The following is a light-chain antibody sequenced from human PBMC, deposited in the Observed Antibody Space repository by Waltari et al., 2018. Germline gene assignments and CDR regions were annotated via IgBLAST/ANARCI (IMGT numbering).Light chain of an antibody. CDR3: AAWDDSLSGSVI. CDR2: RSS. J-gene: IGLJ2*01. Sequence: QSALTQPPSASATPGQRVTISCSGSGSNIGSHYVYWYQQFPGAAPKLLIYRSSERPSGGPDRFSGSKSGTSASLAISDLRSEDEADYFCAAWDDSLSGSVIFGGGTKVTVL. V-gene: IGLV1-47*01. CDR1: GSNIGSHY.